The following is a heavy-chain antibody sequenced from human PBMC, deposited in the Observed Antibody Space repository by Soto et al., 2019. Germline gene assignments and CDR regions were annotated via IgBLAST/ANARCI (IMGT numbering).Heavy chain of an antibody. CDR3: ARRSYDSSGYTYYFDY. CDR1: GYSFTSYW. Sequence: EVQLVQSGAEVKKPGESLKISCKGSGYSFTSYWIGWVRQMPGKGLEWMGIIYPGDSDTRYSPSFQGQVTISADKSISTAYLQWSSLKASDTAMYYCARRSYDSSGYTYYFDYWGQGTLVTVSS. V-gene: IGHV5-51*01. J-gene: IGHJ4*02. CDR2: IYPGDSDT. D-gene: IGHD3-22*01.